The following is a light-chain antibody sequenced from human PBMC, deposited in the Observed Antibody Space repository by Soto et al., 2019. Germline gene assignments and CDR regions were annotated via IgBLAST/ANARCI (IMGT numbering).Light chain of an antibody. V-gene: IGKV1-33*01. CDR1: QDIKNY. CDR3: QQYDDLPLT. J-gene: IGKJ4*01. CDR2: DAS. Sequence: DIQKTQSPSSLSASVGDRVSITCQASQDIKNYLSWYQQKPGKAPKLLIYDASNLETGVPSRFIGSGSGTDFTFTISSLQPEDIARYFCQQYDDLPLTFGGGTKVEIQ.